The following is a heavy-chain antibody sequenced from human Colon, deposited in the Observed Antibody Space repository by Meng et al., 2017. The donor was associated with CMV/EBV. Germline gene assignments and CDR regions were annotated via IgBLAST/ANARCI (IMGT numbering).Heavy chain of an antibody. V-gene: IGHV7-4-1*02. Sequence: TVSCKASGYTFTNYHMHWVRQAPGHGLEWMGWINTNSGNPAYAQGLSGRFAFSLDTSVSTAYLQISGVKAEDTAIYYCATSLGAGAWGQGTLVTVSS. CDR2: INTNSGNP. CDR3: ATSLGAGA. D-gene: IGHD3-16*01. CDR1: GYTFTNYH. J-gene: IGHJ5*02.